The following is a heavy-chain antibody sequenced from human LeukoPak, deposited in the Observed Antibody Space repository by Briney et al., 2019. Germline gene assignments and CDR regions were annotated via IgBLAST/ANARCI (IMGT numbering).Heavy chain of an antibody. V-gene: IGHV4-34*01. Sequence: SETLSLTCAVYGGSFSGYYWSWIRQPPGKGLEWIGEINHSGSTNYNPSLKSRVTISVDTSKNQFSLKLSSVTAADTAVYYCARDPTYYYDSSGYLGAFDIWGQGTMVTVSS. CDR2: INHSGST. D-gene: IGHD3-22*01. CDR1: GGSFSGYY. CDR3: ARDPTYYYDSSGYLGAFDI. J-gene: IGHJ3*02.